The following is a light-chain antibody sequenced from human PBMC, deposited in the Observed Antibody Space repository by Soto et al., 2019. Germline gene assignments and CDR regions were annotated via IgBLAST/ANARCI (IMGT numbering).Light chain of an antibody. CDR2: AAF. V-gene: IGKV1-39*01. Sequence: DIQMTQSPSSLSASVGDRVTITCRASQTINTYLNWYQQKLGKAPKLLIYAAFTLESGVRSRFSGRGSGTDCNLTISSLQPEDCATDYGQQGYSIPWSFSQCTKLQIK. J-gene: IGKJ2*03. CDR1: QTINTY. CDR3: QQGYSIPWS.